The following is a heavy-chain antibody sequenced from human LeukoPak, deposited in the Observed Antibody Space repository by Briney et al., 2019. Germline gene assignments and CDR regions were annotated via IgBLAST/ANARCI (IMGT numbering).Heavy chain of an antibody. V-gene: IGHV3-74*01. Sequence: GASLRRSCTASGFTFSNSWMHWVRQAPGKGLVWVSHINRDGSSTNYADSLKGRFTISRDNAKNTLFLQMNSLRAEDTAVYYCARGVTTKWGQGTLVTVSS. CDR2: INRDGSST. J-gene: IGHJ4*02. D-gene: IGHD5-12*01. CDR1: GFTFSNSW. CDR3: ARGVTTK.